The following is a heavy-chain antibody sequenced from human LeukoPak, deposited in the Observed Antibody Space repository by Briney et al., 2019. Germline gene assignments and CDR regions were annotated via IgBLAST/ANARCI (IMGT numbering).Heavy chain of an antibody. CDR2: ISSSGST. Sequence: SETLSLTCTVSGDSISSGDYYWSWIRQPAGKGLEWIGRISSSGSTNYNPSLKSRVTISVDTSKNQFSLKLSSVTAADAAVYFCARGPYSYDGSGAFDIWGQGTMVTVSS. CDR1: GDSISSGDYY. J-gene: IGHJ3*02. D-gene: IGHD3-22*01. V-gene: IGHV4-61*02. CDR3: ARGPYSYDGSGAFDI.